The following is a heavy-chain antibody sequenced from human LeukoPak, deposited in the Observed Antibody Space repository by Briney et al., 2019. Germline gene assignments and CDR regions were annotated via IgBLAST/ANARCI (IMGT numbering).Heavy chain of an antibody. CDR3: ARTYGPYGDY. J-gene: IGHJ4*02. V-gene: IGHV4-30-4*01. Sequence: SGTLSLTCTGSGGSISSGDYYWSWIRQPPGKGLEWIGYIYYSGSTYYNPSLKSRVTISVDTSKNQFSLKLSSVTAAGTAVYYCARTYGPYGDYWGQGTLVTVSS. CDR2: IYYSGST. D-gene: IGHD4-17*01. CDR1: GGSISSGDYY.